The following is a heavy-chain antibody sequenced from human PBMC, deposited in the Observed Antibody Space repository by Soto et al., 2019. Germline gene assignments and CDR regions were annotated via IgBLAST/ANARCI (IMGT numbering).Heavy chain of an antibody. CDR3: ATTYRMDYDILTGYYT. J-gene: IGHJ5*02. Sequence: GGSLRLSCAASGFTFSSYSMNWVRQAPGKGLEWVSYISSSSSTIYYADSVKGRFTISRDNAKNSLYLQMNSLRDEDTAVYYCATTYRMDYDILTGYYTWGQGTLVTVSS. D-gene: IGHD3-9*01. V-gene: IGHV3-48*02. CDR1: GFTFSSYS. CDR2: ISSSSSTI.